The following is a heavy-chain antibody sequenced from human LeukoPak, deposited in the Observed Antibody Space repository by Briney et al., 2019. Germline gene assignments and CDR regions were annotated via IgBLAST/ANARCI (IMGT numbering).Heavy chain of an antibody. V-gene: IGHV1-69*04. CDR2: IIPILGIA. Sequence: SVKVSCKASGGTFSSYAISWVRQAPGQGLEWMGRIIPILGIANYAQKFQGRVTMTEDTSTDTAYMELSSLRSEDTAVYYCATQDVGLDYWGQGTLVTVSS. CDR1: GGTFSSYA. J-gene: IGHJ4*02. CDR3: ATQDVGLDY.